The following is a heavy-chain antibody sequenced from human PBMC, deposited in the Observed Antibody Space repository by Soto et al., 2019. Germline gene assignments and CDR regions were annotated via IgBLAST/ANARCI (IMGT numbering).Heavy chain of an antibody. V-gene: IGHV4-4*07. CDR2: IYSGVRN. CDR1: GGSISSFY. D-gene: IGHD6-13*01. Sequence: PSETLSLTCTVSGGSISSFYWSWIRQPAGKGLEWIGRIYSGVRNNYNPSLKSRVTMSVDTSKNQFSLRLSSVTAADTAMYYCARGSSRWDYWGQGTLVTVSS. J-gene: IGHJ4*02. CDR3: ARGSSRWDY.